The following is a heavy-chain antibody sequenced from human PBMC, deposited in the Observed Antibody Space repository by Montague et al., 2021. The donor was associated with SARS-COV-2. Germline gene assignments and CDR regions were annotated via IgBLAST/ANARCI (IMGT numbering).Heavy chain of an antibody. CDR1: GDSVSSNSAT. CDR3: ARERWAVGVSFDY. D-gene: IGHD1-26*01. J-gene: IGHJ4*02. CDR2: TYYRSLWSN. Sequence: CAISGDSVSSNSATWHWIRQSPSRGREWLGRTYYRSLWSNDYAVXVRSRIIINPDTSTNQFSLQLSSVTPEDTAVYFCARERWAVGVSFDYWGQGTLVTVSS. V-gene: IGHV6-1*01.